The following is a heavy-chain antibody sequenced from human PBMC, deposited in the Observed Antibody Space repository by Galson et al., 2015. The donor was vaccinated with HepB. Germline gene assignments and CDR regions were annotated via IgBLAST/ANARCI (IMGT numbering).Heavy chain of an antibody. J-gene: IGHJ6*02. CDR3: ASPRDYYYGMDV. CDR1: RGTFSSFA. CDR2: IIPIFGTP. Sequence: SVKVSCKASRGTFSSFALNWVRQAPGQGLEWMGRIIPIFGTPNYAQKFQGRVTITADTSTSTAYMELSSLRSEDTALYYCASPRDYYYGMDVWGQGTTVTVSS. V-gene: IGHV1-69*06.